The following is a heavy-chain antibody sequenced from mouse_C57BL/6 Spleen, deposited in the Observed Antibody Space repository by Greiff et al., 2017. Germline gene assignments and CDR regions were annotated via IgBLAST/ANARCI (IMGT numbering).Heavy chain of an antibody. CDR3: ARSGEFYYGNYVNYAMDY. Sequence: QVQLKQSGAELVKPGASVKLSCKASGYTFTSYWMHWVKQRPGQGLEWIGMIHPNSGSTNYNEKFKSKATLTVDKSSSTAYMQLSSLTSEDSAVYYCARSGEFYYGNYVNYAMDYWGQGTSVTVSS. V-gene: IGHV1-64*01. D-gene: IGHD2-1*01. J-gene: IGHJ4*01. CDR1: GYTFTSYW. CDR2: IHPNSGST.